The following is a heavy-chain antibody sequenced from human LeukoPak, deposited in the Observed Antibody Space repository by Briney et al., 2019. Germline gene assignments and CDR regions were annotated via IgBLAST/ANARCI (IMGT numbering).Heavy chain of an antibody. Sequence: GGSLRLSCAASGFTFSSYAMHWVRQAPGKGLEWVAVISYDGSNKYYADSVKGRFTISRDNSKNTLYPQMNSLRAEDTAVYYCASITVTSDAFDIWGQGTMVTVSS. CDR2: ISYDGSNK. V-gene: IGHV3-30-3*01. D-gene: IGHD4-17*01. CDR3: ASITVTSDAFDI. CDR1: GFTFSSYA. J-gene: IGHJ3*02.